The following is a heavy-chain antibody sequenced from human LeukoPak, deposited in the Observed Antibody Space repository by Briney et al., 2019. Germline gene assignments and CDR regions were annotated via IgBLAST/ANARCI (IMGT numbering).Heavy chain of an antibody. CDR2: ISFDGANK. Sequence: GGSLRLSCATSGFTFSMSSMHWVRLAPGRGLEWLAGISFDGANKFSGDSVKGRFSISRDNSKNTLYLQMNSLGLDDTAVYFCARGRAGIAAAGFDYWGQGTLVTVSS. V-gene: IGHV3-30*04. CDR3: ARGRAGIAAAGFDY. CDR1: GFTFSMSS. J-gene: IGHJ4*02. D-gene: IGHD6-13*01.